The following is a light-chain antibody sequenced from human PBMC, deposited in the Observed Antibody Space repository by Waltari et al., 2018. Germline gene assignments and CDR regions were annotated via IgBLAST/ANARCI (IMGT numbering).Light chain of an antibody. CDR1: QSLLHRNGQTH. CDR2: RVS. CDR3: MQALQIPLT. Sequence: DIVMTQTPLSLPVTPGEPASISCRSSQSLLHRNGQTHLYGYVQKSGQPPRLLIYRVSNRDSGVPDRFSGSGSGTDFTLRISRVEAEDVGIYYCMQALQIPLTFGGGTKVEIK. V-gene: IGKV2D-29*01. J-gene: IGKJ4*01.